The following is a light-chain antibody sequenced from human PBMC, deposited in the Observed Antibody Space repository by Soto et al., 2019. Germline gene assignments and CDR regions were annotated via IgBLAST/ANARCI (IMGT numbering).Light chain of an antibody. CDR2: KAS. V-gene: IGKV1-5*03. Sequence: DIQMSQSPSTLSASVGDRVTITCRASQSVGSWLAWYQQKPGNAPKLLIYKASSLESGVPSRFSGSGSGTEFTLTISSLQPDDFATYYCQHSNNYSLTFGQGTKVEVK. CDR1: QSVGSW. CDR3: QHSNNYSLT. J-gene: IGKJ1*01.